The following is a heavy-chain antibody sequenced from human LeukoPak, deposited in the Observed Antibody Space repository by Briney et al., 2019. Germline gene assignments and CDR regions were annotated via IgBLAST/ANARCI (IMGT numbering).Heavy chain of an antibody. CDR1: GFTFSSYA. CDR3: ARESGALRGYSYGH. Sequence: PGGSLRLSCAASGFTFSSYAMHWVRQAPGKGLEWVAVITSDGSNKHYGDSVKGRFTISRDNSKNTLYLQMNSLRAEDTALYYCARESGALRGYSYGHWGQGTLVTVSS. D-gene: IGHD5-18*01. V-gene: IGHV3-30*04. CDR2: ITSDGSNK. J-gene: IGHJ4*02.